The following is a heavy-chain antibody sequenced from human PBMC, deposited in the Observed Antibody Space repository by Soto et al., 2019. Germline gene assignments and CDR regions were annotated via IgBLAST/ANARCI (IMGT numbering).Heavy chain of an antibody. CDR2: SWYDGSKE. D-gene: IGHD6-19*01. V-gene: IGHV3-33*03. CDR1: GFKFSQYG. Sequence: QAQLVESGGGVVQPGKSLRLSCAASGFKFSQYGIHWVRQAPGRGLEWVAVSWYDGSKEYYADSVKGRFTVSRDEPKNTLYLQMNSLRGDDTAVYYCAKEKWAYSSTPGDFEYWGQGILVNVSS. CDR3: AKEKWAYSSTPGDFEY. J-gene: IGHJ4*02.